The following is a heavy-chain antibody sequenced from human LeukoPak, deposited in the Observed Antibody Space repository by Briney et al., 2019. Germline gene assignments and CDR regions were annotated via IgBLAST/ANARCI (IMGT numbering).Heavy chain of an antibody. CDR2: IYSTGIT. J-gene: IGHJ5*02. CDR1: GGSINTYY. Sequence: SETLSLTCTVSGGSINTYYWSWIRQPAGKGLEWIGRIYSTGITPYNPSLKGRVTMSVDTSKNQFSLKLSSVTAADTAVYYCARPQSGLGWFDPWGQGILVTVSS. CDR3: ARPQSGLGWFDP. V-gene: IGHV4-4*07.